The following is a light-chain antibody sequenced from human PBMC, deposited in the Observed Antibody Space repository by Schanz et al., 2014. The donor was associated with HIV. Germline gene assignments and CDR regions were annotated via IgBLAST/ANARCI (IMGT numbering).Light chain of an antibody. CDR1: QSVSSSY. Sequence: EIVLTQSPGTLSLSPGERATLSCRASQSVSSSYLAWYQQRPGQAPRLLIYGASNRATGVPDRFSGSGSGTDFIPTIRRLEHEEYAVYYCQQYGSSPRAFGQGTKVELK. V-gene: IGKV3-20*01. CDR2: GAS. CDR3: QQYGSSPRA. J-gene: IGKJ1*01.